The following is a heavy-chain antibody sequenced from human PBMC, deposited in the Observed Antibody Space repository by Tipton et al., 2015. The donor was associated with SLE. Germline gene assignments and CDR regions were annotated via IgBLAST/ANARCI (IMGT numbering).Heavy chain of an antibody. J-gene: IGHJ4*02. D-gene: IGHD5-12*01. CDR1: GYTFSNYD. CDR3: TRDPVYTASDLATFDY. V-gene: IGHV1-18*01. CDR2: ISTYNGNT. Sequence: QVQLVQSGAEVKKPGASGKVSCKASGYTFSNYDISWVRQAPGQGLEWVGWISTYNGNTNYAQSLQGRVNLTTDTSTGTVYMELRSLGSDDTAVYYCTRDPVYTASDLATFDYWGQGTQVTVSS.